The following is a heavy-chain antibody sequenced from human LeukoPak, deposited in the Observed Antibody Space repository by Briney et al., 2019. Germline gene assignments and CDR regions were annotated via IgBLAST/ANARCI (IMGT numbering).Heavy chain of an antibody. D-gene: IGHD1-26*01. CDR2: INPNSGGT. J-gene: IGHJ4*02. V-gene: IGHV1-2*02. CDR1: GYTFTGYY. CDR3: ARPAGGSYSWDY. Sequence: ASVKVSCKASGYTFTGYYMHWVRQAPGQGLEWMGWINPNSGGTNYAQKFRGRVTMTRDTSISTAYMELSRLRSDDTAVYYCARPAGGSYSWDYWGQGTLVTVSS.